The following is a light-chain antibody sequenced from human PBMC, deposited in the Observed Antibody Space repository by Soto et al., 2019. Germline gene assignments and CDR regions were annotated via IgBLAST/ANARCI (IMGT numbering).Light chain of an antibody. Sequence: EIALMQSPGTLSLSPGERATLSCRASQSLTYNYLAWYQQKPGQAPRLLIYGASSKATGIPDRFSGSGSGTDFTLTISRLEPEDFAVYFCQQYDSSPRTFGQGTKVEI. V-gene: IGKV3-20*01. CDR2: GAS. CDR1: QSLTYNY. J-gene: IGKJ1*01. CDR3: QQYDSSPRT.